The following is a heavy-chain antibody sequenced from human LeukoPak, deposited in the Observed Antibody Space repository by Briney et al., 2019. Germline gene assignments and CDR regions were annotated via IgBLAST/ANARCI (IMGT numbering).Heavy chain of an antibody. Sequence: PGGSLRLSCAASGFTFSSYWMSSVRQAPGKGLEWVANIKQDGSEKYYVDSVQGRLTISRDNAKNSLYLQMNSLRAEDTAVYYCAKDRLLYYYGSGSSYYFDYWGKGTLVTVSS. J-gene: IGHJ4*02. CDR1: GFTFSSYW. D-gene: IGHD3-10*01. CDR3: AKDRLLYYYGSGSSYYFDY. CDR2: IKQDGSEK. V-gene: IGHV3-7*01.